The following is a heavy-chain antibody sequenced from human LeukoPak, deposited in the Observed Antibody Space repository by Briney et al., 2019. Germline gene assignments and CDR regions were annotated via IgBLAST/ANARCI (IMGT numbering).Heavy chain of an antibody. CDR2: IYSSGDT. CDR1: EFSVSNNY. V-gene: IGHV3-53*01. D-gene: IGHD3-22*01. Sequence: GGSLRLSCAASEFSVSNNYMSWVRQAPGKGLEWVSVIYSSGDTYYSYTVEGRFTTTRATTKNTLYPEMYSLRAEVTAVDYCAKRVLITGSDYFDYWGQGTLVTVSS. J-gene: IGHJ4*02. CDR3: AKRVLITGSDYFDY.